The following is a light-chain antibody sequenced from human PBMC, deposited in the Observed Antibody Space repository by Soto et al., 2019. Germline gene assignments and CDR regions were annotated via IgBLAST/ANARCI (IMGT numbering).Light chain of an antibody. CDR2: DVT. CDR3: CSYAGSYIFV. Sequence: QSVLTQPRSVSGSPGQSVTISCTGGSSDVGGYNYVSWYQQHPGKPPKLVIYDVTQRPSGVPDRFSGSKSGNTASLTISGLQAEDGADFFCCSYAGSYIFVFGTGTKLTVL. CDR1: SSDVGGYNY. V-gene: IGLV2-11*01. J-gene: IGLJ1*01.